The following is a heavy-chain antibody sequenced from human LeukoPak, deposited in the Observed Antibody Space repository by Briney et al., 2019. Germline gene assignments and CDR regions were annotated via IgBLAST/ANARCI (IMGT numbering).Heavy chain of an antibody. Sequence: GGSLRLFCGASGFIFNSYAMNWARHAPGKGLDCVSPIRGSATNTYYTAYLKGRFTCSRDNSKCTRSVQKISLRADDTAGYYGSKGMVYSDPTPFIYWGQGTLVTVPS. CDR2: IRGSATNT. D-gene: IGHD2-8*01. CDR1: GFIFNSYA. CDR3: SKGMVYSDPTPFIY. V-gene: IGHV3-23*01. J-gene: IGHJ4*02.